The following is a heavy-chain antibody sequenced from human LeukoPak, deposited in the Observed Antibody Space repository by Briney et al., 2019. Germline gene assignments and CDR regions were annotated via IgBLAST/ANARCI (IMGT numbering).Heavy chain of an antibody. V-gene: IGHV1-18*01. CDR3: ARDQHDHVWESYRPYFDY. J-gene: IGHJ4*02. CDR2: INPYNGNT. Sequence: ASVKVSCKASGYTFTNYGISWVRQAPGQGLEWMGNINPYNGNTNYAQNLQGRVTMTTDTSTNTAYMELRSLRSDDTAVYYCARDQHDHVWESYRPYFDYWGQGTLVTVSS. CDR1: GYTFTNYG. D-gene: IGHD3-16*02.